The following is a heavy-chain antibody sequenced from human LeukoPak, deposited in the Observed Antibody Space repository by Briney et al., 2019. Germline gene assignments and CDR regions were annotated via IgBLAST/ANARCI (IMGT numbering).Heavy chain of an antibody. V-gene: IGHV1-69*13. CDR2: IIPIFGTA. J-gene: IGHJ4*02. D-gene: IGHD6-13*01. Sequence: SVKVSCKASGGTFSSYAISWVRQAPGQGLEWMGGIIPIFGTANYAQKFQGRVTITADESTSTAYMELSSLRSEDTAVYYCARDLREGSSSYQIPFDYWGQGTVVTVSS. CDR3: ARDLREGSSSYQIPFDY. CDR1: GGTFSSYA.